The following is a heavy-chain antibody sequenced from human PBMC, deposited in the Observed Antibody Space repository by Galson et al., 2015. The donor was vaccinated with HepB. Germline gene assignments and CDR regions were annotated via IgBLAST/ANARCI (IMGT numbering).Heavy chain of an antibody. CDR2: IIPFLGVT. J-gene: IGHJ4*02. V-gene: IGHV1-69*04. CDR1: GGTISRYT. D-gene: IGHD3-10*01. Sequence: SVKVSCKASGGTISRYTFTWVRQAPGQGLEWMGRIIPFLGVTNYAQKFQGRVTITADKSTNTAYMELSSLRSEDTAMYYCARDLVVGSGTYYPLDYWGQGTLVTVSS. CDR3: ARDLVVGSGTYYPLDY.